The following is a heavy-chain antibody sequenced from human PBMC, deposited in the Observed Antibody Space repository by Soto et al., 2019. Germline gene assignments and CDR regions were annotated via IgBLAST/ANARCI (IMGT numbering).Heavy chain of an antibody. Sequence: ETLSLTCAVSGYSISSGYYWGWIRQPPGKGLEWIGSIYHSGSTYYNPSLKSRVTISVDTSKNQFSLKLSSVTAADTAVYYCAVDGYNAPLDYWGQGTLVTAPQ. CDR2: IYHSGST. D-gene: IGHD5-12*01. CDR3: AVDGYNAPLDY. CDR1: GYSISSGYY. V-gene: IGHV4-38-2*01. J-gene: IGHJ4*02.